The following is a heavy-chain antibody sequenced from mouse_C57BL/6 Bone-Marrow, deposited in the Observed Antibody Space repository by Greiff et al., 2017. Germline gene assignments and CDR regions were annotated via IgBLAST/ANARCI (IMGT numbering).Heavy chain of an antibody. CDR1: GFNIKDYY. CDR2: IDPEDGET. D-gene: IGHD1-1*01. V-gene: IGHV14-2*01. J-gene: IGHJ2*01. CDR3: ARGSPSNTVVATIEY. Sequence: EVQLQQSGAELVKPGASVKLSCTASGFNIKDYYMHWVKPRTEQGLEWIGRIDPEDGETKYAPKFQGKATLTADTSSNTAYLQLSSLTSEDTAVEYCARGSPSNTVVATIEYGGQGTTLTVSS.